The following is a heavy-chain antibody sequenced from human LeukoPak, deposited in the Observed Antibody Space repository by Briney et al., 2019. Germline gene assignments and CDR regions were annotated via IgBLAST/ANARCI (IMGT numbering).Heavy chain of an antibody. CDR2: IYSGGST. J-gene: IGHJ4*02. D-gene: IGHD3-22*01. CDR3: ASLGDSSGYYYPKFDY. CDR1: GFTVSSNY. V-gene: IGHV3-53*05. Sequence: GGSLRLSCAASGFTVSSNYMTWVRQAPGKGLEWVSVIYSGGSTYYADSVKGRFTISRDNSKNTLYLQMNSLRAEDTAVYYCASLGDSSGYYYPKFDYWGQGTLVTVSS.